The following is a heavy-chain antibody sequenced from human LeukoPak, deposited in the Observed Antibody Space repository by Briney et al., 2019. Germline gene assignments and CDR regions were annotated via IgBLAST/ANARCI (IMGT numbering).Heavy chain of an antibody. J-gene: IGHJ4*02. CDR1: GGSISSGGYS. V-gene: IGHV4-30-2*01. Sequence: SETLSLTCAVSGGSISSGGYSWNWIRQPPGKGLEWIGYIYHSGSTYYNPSLKSRVTISVDRSKNQFSLKLSSVTAADTAVYYCARSRSGYVDYWGQGTLVTVSS. CDR2: IYHSGST. D-gene: IGHD2-15*01. CDR3: ARSRSGYVDY.